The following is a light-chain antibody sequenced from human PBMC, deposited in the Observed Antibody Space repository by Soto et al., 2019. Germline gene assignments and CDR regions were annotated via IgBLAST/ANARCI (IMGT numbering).Light chain of an antibody. J-gene: IGKJ1*01. CDR3: QQYNSYSRT. Sequence: DIQMTQSPSTLSASVGDRVTITCRASQSIINWLGWYQQKPGEAPKLLIYKASSLESGVPSRFSGSGSGTDFTLTINRLQPDDFATYYCQQYNSYSRTFGQGTKVDIK. V-gene: IGKV1-5*03. CDR1: QSIINW. CDR2: KAS.